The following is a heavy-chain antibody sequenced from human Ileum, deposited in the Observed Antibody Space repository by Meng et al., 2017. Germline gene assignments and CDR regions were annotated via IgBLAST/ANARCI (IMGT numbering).Heavy chain of an antibody. D-gene: IGHD3-22*01. V-gene: IGHV4-34*02. Sequence: QMQLQESGPGRGKPAGTLSLTCVGYGGSFSANYWTWIRQPPGKGLEWIGEINHSGSTNYKPSLKSRVTISVDTSKKQFSLKLTSVTAADTAVYYCASARYDNWGQGTLVTVSS. CDR3: ASARYDN. J-gene: IGHJ4*02. CDR2: INHSGST. CDR1: GGSFSANY.